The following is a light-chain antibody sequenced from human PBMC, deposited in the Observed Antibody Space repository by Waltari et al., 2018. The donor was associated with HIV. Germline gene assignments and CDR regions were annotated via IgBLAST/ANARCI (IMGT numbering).Light chain of an antibody. J-gene: IGLJ2*01. V-gene: IGLV3-1*01. CDR3: QAWDSSFVV. CDR2: QDG. Sequence: SYELTQPPSVSVSPGQTASITCSGDKLGDKYACWYQQKPGQSPVLVIYQDGKRPSGIPERFSCSNSGNTATLTISGTQAMDEADYYCQAWDSSFVVFGGGTKLTVL. CDR1: KLGDKY.